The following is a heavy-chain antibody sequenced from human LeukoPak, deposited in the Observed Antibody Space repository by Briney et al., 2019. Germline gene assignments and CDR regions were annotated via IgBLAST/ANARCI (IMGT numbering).Heavy chain of an antibody. V-gene: IGHV3-23*01. J-gene: IGHJ3*02. CDR3: AKESGVAAFDI. CDR2: ISGSGDTT. D-gene: IGHD2-8*01. Sequence: PGGSLRLSCAAFGFTFSTYTMNWVRQAPGKGLEWVSGISGSGDTTYYADSVKGRFTISRDNSKNTVYMQMNSLRAEDTAAYYCAKESGVAAFDIWGQGTVATVSS. CDR1: GFTFSTYT.